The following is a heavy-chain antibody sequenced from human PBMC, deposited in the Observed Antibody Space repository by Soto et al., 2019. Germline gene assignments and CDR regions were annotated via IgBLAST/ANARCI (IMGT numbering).Heavy chain of an antibody. Sequence: GGSLRLSCAASGFTFSSYGMHWVRQAPGKGLEWVAVIWYDGSNKYYADSVKGRFTISRDNSKNTLYLQMNSLRAEDTAVYYCSGAHMGGSSWYTPLRSRDYYYGMDVWGQGTTVTVSS. V-gene: IGHV3-33*01. CDR1: GFTFSSYG. D-gene: IGHD6-13*01. J-gene: IGHJ6*02. CDR3: SGAHMGGSSWYTPLRSRDYYYGMDV. CDR2: IWYDGSNK.